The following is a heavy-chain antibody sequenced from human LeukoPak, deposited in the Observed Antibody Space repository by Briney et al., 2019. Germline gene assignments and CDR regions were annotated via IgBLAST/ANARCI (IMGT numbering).Heavy chain of an antibody. V-gene: IGHV3-48*01. J-gene: IGHJ4*02. CDR3: TRDPRALDY. CDR1: GVTFSSDI. CDR2: ISYTGTI. Sequence: GGSLRLSCAASGVTFSSDIVSWVRHAPGKGLEWVSYISYTGTIYYADSVKGRFTISRDDAKNSLYLHMNSLRAEDTAVYYCTRDPRALDYWGQGTLVTVSS.